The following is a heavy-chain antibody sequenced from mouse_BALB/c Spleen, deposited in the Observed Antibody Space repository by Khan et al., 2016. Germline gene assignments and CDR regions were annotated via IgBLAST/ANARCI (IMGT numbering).Heavy chain of an antibody. Sequence: QVQLQQAGAELVRPGSSVKISCKASGYAFSSYWMNWVKQRPGQGLEWIGQIYPGDGDTNYNGKFKGKATLTADKSSSTAYMQLSSLTSEDSAVYFGARGGSSYDWFAYWGQGTLVTVSA. CDR1: GYAFSSYW. CDR2: IYPGDGDT. V-gene: IGHV1-80*01. CDR3: ARGGSSYDWFAY. D-gene: IGHD1-1*01. J-gene: IGHJ3*01.